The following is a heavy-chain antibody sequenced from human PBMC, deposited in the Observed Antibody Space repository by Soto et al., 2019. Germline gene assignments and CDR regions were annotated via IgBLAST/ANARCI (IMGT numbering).Heavy chain of an antibody. CDR1: GVSISGSTYY. Sequence: QLQLQESGPGLVKPSETLSLICTVSGVSISGSTYYWTWIRQPPGKGLEWVGNIYHSGTTYYNLSLKSRVTIFVDKSKNQFSLKLTSVTAADTAVCYCAGQTPYSTQPGWFDPWGQGTLVTVSS. D-gene: IGHD2-15*01. J-gene: IGHJ5*02. CDR2: IYHSGTT. V-gene: IGHV4-39*01. CDR3: AGQTPYSTQPGWFDP.